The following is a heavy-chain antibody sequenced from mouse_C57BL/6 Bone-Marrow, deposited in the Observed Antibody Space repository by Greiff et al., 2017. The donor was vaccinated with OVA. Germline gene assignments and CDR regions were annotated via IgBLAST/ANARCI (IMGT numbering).Heavy chain of an antibody. D-gene: IGHD2-3*01. J-gene: IGHJ4*01. CDR1: GFNIKDDY. CDR2: IDPENGDT. Sequence: VQLQQSGAELVRPGASVKLSCTASGFNIKDDYMHWVKQRPEQGLEWIGWIDPENGDTEYASKFQGKATITADTSSNTAYLQLSSLTSEDTAVYYCTTGWLLLYYAMDYWGQGTSVTVSS. CDR3: TTGWLLLYYAMDY. V-gene: IGHV14-4*01.